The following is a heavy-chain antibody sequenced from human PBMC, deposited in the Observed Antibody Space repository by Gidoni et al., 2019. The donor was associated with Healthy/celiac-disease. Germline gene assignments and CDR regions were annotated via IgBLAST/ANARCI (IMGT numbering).Heavy chain of an antibody. CDR3: ARGPPKICSGYSYYYFGMDV. Sequence: QPVQSGAEVKQPRVSVKVSCKASGYTVTSYDINGVRQATGQGLEWMGWMNPNSGNTGYAQKFQGRVTMNRNTSISTAYMELSSLRSEDTAVYYRARGPPKICSGYSYYYFGMDVWGQGTTVTVSS. J-gene: IGHJ6*02. CDR1: GYTVTSYD. CDR2: MNPNSGNT. V-gene: IGHV1-8*01. D-gene: IGHD5-12*01.